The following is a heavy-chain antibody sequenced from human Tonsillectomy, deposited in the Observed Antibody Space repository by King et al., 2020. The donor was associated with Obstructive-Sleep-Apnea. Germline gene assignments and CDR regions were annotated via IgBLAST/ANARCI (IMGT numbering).Heavy chain of an antibody. CDR3: ARFSMAGVH. CDR1: GYNLTNSF. CDR2: IDPMDSYS. Sequence: QLVQSGPVMKRPGVSLRISCKGSGYNLTNSFITWVRQTPGKGLECVGQIDPMDSYSDSSPSFQGRVTISIDNSITTAYLQWSRLRASDTAIYYCARFSMAGVHWGQGTLVTVSS. D-gene: IGHD2/OR15-2a*01. J-gene: IGHJ4*02. V-gene: IGHV5-10-1*03.